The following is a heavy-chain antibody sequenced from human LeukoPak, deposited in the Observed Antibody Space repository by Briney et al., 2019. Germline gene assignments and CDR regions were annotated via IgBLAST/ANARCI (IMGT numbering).Heavy chain of an antibody. CDR2: ISPYNGNT. D-gene: IGHD1-26*01. Sequence: ASVKVSCKASGYTFTSYGISWVRQAPGQGLEWMGWISPYNGNTKYEQKFQGRVTMTTDTSTSTAYMEVRSLRSDDTAVYYCARMVGWGARRYYYHYMDVWGKGTTVTISS. J-gene: IGHJ6*03. V-gene: IGHV1-18*01. CDR1: GYTFTSYG. CDR3: ARMVGWGARRYYYHYMDV.